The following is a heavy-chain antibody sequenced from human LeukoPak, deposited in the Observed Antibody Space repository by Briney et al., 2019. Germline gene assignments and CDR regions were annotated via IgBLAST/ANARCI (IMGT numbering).Heavy chain of an antibody. Sequence: GGSLRLSCAASGFTVSSNYMSWVRQAPGKGLEWVSVLYSGGSTYYADSVKGRFSVSRDNSKNTLYLQMNSLRTEDTAVYYCARGIPVASTYYFDYWGQGTLVTVSP. CDR1: GFTVSSNY. V-gene: IGHV3-66*02. CDR2: LYSGGST. CDR3: ARGIPVASTYYFDY. D-gene: IGHD6-19*01. J-gene: IGHJ4*02.